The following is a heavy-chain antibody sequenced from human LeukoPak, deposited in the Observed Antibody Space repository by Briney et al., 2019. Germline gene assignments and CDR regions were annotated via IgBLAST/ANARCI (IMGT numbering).Heavy chain of an antibody. CDR3: ARDRQLGGFDY. Sequence: GILRLPCAASGFTFSSYWMSWVRQAPGKGLEWVANIKQDGSEKYYVDSMKGRFTISRDNAKNSLYLQMNSLRAEDTAVYYCARDRQLGGFDYWGQGTLVTVSS. J-gene: IGHJ4*02. D-gene: IGHD3-3*01. CDR2: IKQDGSEK. CDR1: GFTFSSYW. V-gene: IGHV3-7*01.